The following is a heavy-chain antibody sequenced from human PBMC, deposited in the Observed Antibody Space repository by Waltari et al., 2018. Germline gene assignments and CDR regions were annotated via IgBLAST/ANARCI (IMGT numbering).Heavy chain of an antibody. D-gene: IGHD6-19*01. Sequence: QVQLVQSGAEVTKPGASVKVSCKASGYTFTGYYMHWGRQAPGQGLEWMGWINPNSGGTNYEQKFQGRVTMTRDTSISTAYMELSRLRSDDTAVYYCASSGWYDAFDIWGQGTMVTVSS. J-gene: IGHJ3*02. CDR1: GYTFTGYY. CDR3: ASSGWYDAFDI. V-gene: IGHV1-2*02. CDR2: INPNSGGT.